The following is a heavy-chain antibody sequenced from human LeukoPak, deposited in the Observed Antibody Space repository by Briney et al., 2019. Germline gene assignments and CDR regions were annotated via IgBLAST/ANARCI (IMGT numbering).Heavy chain of an antibody. V-gene: IGHV4-39*01. D-gene: IGHD5-24*01. CDR1: GGSISSSSYY. CDR2: IYYSGST. Sequence: KSSETLSLTCTVSGGSISSSSYYWGWIRQPPGKGLEWIGSIYYSGSTYYNPSLKSRVTISVDTSKNQFSLKLSSVTAADTAVYYCARHVDGYNRAFDYWGQGTLVTVSS. J-gene: IGHJ4*02. CDR3: ARHVDGYNRAFDY.